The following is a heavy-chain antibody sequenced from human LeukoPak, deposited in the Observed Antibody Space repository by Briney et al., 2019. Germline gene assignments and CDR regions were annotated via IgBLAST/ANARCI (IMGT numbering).Heavy chain of an antibody. CDR2: MNPNSGNP. CDR3: ARINKLDGMDV. CDR1: GYTFTSYD. J-gene: IGHJ6*02. V-gene: IGHV1-8*01. Sequence: ASVKVSCKASGYTFTSYDINWVRQATGQGLEWMGWMNPNSGNPAYAQKFQGRVTMTRNTSIRTAYMELSSLRSDDTAVYWCARINKLDGMDVWGQGTTVTVSS.